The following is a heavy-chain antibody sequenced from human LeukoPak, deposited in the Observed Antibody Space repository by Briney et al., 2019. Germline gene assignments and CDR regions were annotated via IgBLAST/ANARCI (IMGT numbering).Heavy chain of an antibody. Sequence: SETLSLTCAVYGGSFNGYYWRWMPQPPGKGREGIREINNSGGTIYNQSFKSRVTISVGTSKNQYSLMQSSVTAADTAVYYCGRGYSGGIKGVCPTINWFGPWGQGTLVTVSS. CDR2: INNSGGT. V-gene: IGHV4-34*01. CDR1: GGSFNGYY. D-gene: IGHD2-8*01. J-gene: IGHJ5*02. CDR3: GRGYSGGIKGVCPTINWFGP.